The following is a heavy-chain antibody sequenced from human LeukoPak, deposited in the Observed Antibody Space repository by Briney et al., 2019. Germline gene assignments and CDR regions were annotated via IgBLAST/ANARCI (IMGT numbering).Heavy chain of an antibody. V-gene: IGHV3-13*01. Sequence: PGGSLRLSCAASGSTFDRYDMHWVRQATGKGLEWVSAIGNAADTYYPGSVKGRFTISRENAKNSLYLQMNALRAGDTAVYFCAGGRGQIINYWGQGTLVTVSS. CDR2: IGNAADT. J-gene: IGHJ4*02. CDR3: AGGRGQIINY. CDR1: GSTFDRYD.